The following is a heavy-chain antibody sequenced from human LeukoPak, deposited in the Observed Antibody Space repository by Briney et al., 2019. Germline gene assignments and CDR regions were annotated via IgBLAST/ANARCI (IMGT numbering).Heavy chain of an antibody. CDR3: ASYYQRLSSWFFDL. V-gene: IGHV3-53*01. CDR2: IYEGGNS. J-gene: IGHJ2*01. D-gene: IGHD2-2*01. Sequence: GGSLRLSCAVSGFIVNNKYMTWVRQAPGKGLEWVSVIYEGGNSDYADSVKGRFSVSRDDSKNTVYLQMNSLRAEDTALYYCASYYQRLSSWFFDLWGRGTLVTVSS. CDR1: GFIVNNKY.